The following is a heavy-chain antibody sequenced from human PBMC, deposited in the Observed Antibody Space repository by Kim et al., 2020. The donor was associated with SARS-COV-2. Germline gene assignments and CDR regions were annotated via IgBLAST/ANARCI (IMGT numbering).Heavy chain of an antibody. V-gene: IGHV3-23*01. J-gene: IGHJ6*02. CDR3: AKDSKGYYYGSGDV. CDR2: ISGSGGST. CDR1: GFTFSSYA. Sequence: GGSLRLSCAASGFTFSSYAMSWVRQAPGKGLEWVSAISGSGGSTYYADSVKGRFTISRDNSKNTLYLQMNSLRAEDTAVYYCAKDSKGYYYGSGDVWGQGTTVTVSS. D-gene: IGHD3-10*01.